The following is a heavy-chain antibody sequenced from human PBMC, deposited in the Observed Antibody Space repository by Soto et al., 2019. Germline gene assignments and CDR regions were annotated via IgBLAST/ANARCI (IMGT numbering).Heavy chain of an antibody. Sequence: PGGSLRLSCAASGFIFSSYSMNWVRQAPGKGLEWVSYISTGGGIIYYADSVKGRFTISRDSAKSSLYLQMNSLRDEDTAVYYCVKSTQGLTIFLDYWGQGTLVTVSS. D-gene: IGHD3-9*01. CDR2: ISTGGGII. J-gene: IGHJ4*02. V-gene: IGHV3-48*02. CDR1: GFIFSSYS. CDR3: VKSTQGLTIFLDY.